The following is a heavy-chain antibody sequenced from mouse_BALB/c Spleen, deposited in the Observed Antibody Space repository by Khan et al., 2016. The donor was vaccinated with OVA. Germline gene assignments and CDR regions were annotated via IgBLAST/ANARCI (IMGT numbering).Heavy chain of an antibody. J-gene: IGHJ2*01. CDR3: ARTARIKH. D-gene: IGHD1-2*01. Sequence: EVQLVESGPGLVKPSQSLSLTCTVTGYSITSGYGWNWIRQFPGNKLEWMGYISYSGSTNYNPSLKSRISITRDTSKNQFFLQLNSVTTEDTATXYCARTARIKHWGQGTTLTVSS. V-gene: IGHV3-2*02. CDR1: GYSITSGYG. CDR2: ISYSGST.